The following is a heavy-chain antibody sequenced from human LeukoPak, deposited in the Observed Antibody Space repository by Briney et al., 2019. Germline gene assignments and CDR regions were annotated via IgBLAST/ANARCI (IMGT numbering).Heavy chain of an antibody. CDR1: GGSLSSGDYY. J-gene: IGHJ3*02. CDR2: IYYSGST. CDR3: ARWTGLSDAFDI. D-gene: IGHD3/OR15-3a*01. Sequence: SGTLSLTCTVSGGSLSSGDYYWSWIRQPPGKGLEWIGYIYYSGSTYYNPSPKSRVTISVDTSKNQFSLKLSSVTAADTAVYYCARWTGLSDAFDIWGQGTMVTVSS. V-gene: IGHV4-30-4*08.